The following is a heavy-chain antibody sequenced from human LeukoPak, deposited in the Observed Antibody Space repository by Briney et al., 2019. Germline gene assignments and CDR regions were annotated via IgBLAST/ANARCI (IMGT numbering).Heavy chain of an antibody. CDR3: ARDRLHYDSLTGYPAD. D-gene: IGHD3-9*01. J-gene: IGHJ4*02. CDR2: IYSGGSK. V-gene: IGHV3-66*01. Sequence: GGSLSLSCAVSVFAVRSNYMRCVRGAPGKGVEWVSVIYSGGSKHDADSVKGRFTISRDNSKNTLYLQMISLRAEDTAVYYCARDRLHYDSLTGYPADWGQGTLVTVSS. CDR1: VFAVRSNY.